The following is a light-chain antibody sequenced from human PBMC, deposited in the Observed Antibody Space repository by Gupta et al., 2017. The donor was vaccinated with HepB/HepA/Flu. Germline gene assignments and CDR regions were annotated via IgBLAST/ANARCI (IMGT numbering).Light chain of an antibody. J-gene: IGLJ3*02. CDR3: SAWDTSLSAWV. Sequence: QAGLTHPPSVSKDLRQTATLTCSGNNNNVGNDGPAWRQQHPGHPPKVLSYTNNNRRSGISDRFSASRAGNTAALTITGLQPEDEADDYCSAWDTSLSAWVFGGGTKLTVL. V-gene: IGLV10-54*04. CDR1: NNNVGNDG. CDR2: TNN.